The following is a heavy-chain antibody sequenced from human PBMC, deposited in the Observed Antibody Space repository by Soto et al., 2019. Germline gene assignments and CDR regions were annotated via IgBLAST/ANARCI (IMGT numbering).Heavy chain of an antibody. Sequence: SETLSLTCTVPGGSVIIGSYYWSWIRQPPGKGLEWIGFIHYSGSTNYNPSLKGRVTMSVDTSKNQFSLKLTSVNTADTAIYYCTRGGDPYKTGHWGQGTLVTVSS. CDR2: IHYSGST. CDR1: GGSVIIGSYY. J-gene: IGHJ4*02. D-gene: IGHD2-21*01. CDR3: TRGGDPYKTGH. V-gene: IGHV4-61*01.